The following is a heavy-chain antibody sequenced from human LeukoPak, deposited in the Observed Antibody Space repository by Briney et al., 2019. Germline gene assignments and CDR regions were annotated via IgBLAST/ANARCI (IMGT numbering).Heavy chain of an antibody. Sequence: GASVKVSCKASGGTFNSFVISWVRQAPGQGLEWMGGIIPRFGTANYAQKFQDRATITADESTSTAYMELSSLRSEDTAFYYCARLGGDSSDYPFDHWGQGTLVTVSS. D-gene: IGHD3-22*01. CDR2: IIPRFGTA. CDR3: ARLGGDSSDYPFDH. J-gene: IGHJ4*02. V-gene: IGHV1-69*13. CDR1: GGTFNSFV.